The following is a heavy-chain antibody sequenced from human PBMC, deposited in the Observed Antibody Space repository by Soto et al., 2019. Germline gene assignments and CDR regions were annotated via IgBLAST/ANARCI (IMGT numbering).Heavy chain of an antibody. CDR1: GYTFNKYP. Sequence: QVQVVQSGAEVKKPGASVKVSCKTSGYTFNKYPIHWVRQAPGQGLEWMGWINPANGDTGFSQKFQDRVTITRDTSASTAYMELSSLKSEDTAVYYCARKDHYGSGMYHFDYWGQGTLVTVSS. D-gene: IGHD3-10*01. CDR2: INPANGDT. J-gene: IGHJ4*02. V-gene: IGHV1-3*01. CDR3: ARKDHYGSGMYHFDY.